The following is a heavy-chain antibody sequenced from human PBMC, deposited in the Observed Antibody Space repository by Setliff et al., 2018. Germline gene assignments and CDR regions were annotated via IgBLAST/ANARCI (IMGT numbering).Heavy chain of an antibody. D-gene: IGHD3-3*01. CDR1: GYTFTSYA. J-gene: IGHJ6*02. CDR3: AGEFYSFWSGYTDRQYYFYGMGV. CDR2: IIPVFGTA. Sequence: SVKVSCKASGYTFTSYAMHWVRQAPGQGFEWMGGIIPVFGTADYAQKFQGRVTITADESTTTFYMEVSSLRSDDTAVYYCAGEFYSFWSGYTDRQYYFYGMGVWGQGTTVTVS. V-gene: IGHV1-69*13.